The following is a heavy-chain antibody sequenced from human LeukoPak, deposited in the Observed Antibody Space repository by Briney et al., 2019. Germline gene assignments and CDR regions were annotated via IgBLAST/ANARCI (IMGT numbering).Heavy chain of an antibody. J-gene: IGHJ5*02. V-gene: IGHV1-2*02. CDR1: GYTFTRYY. CDR2: INPHTGGT. D-gene: IGHD5-24*01. Sequence: ASVKVSCKASGYTFTRYYMHWVRQAPGQGLEWMGWINPHTGGTNYAQKFQGRVTMTRDTSVTTAYLDLSSLRSDDTAIYYCARGGDAYINNWFDPWGQGTLVTVSS. CDR3: ARGGDAYINNWFDP.